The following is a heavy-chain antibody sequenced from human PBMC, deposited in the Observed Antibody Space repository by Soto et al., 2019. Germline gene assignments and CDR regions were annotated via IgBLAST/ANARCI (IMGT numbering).Heavy chain of an antibody. D-gene: IGHD5-12*01. Sequence: QVQLQESGPGLVKPSQTLSLTCTVSGGSISSGGYYWSWIRQHPGKGLEWIGYIYYSGSTYYNPSLKSRVTISVDTSKNQFSPKLSSVTAADTAVYYCAAGYSGYEHYGMDVWGQGTTVTVSS. J-gene: IGHJ6*02. CDR1: GGSISSGGYY. CDR3: AAGYSGYEHYGMDV. CDR2: IYYSGST. V-gene: IGHV4-31*03.